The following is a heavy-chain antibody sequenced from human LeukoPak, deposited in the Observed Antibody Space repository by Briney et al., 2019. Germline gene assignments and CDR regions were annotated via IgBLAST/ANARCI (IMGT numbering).Heavy chain of an antibody. V-gene: IGHV1-46*01. CDR1: GYTFTSYY. J-gene: IGHJ6*02. CDR2: INPSGGST. CDR3: ARDLVYCGGDCYSDYYYYGMDV. Sequence: ASVKVSCKASGYTFTSYYMLWVRQAPGQGLEWMGIINPSGGSTSYAQKFQGRVTVTRDTSTSTVYMELSSLRSEDTAVYYCARDLVYCGGDCYSDYYYYGMDVWGQGTTVTVSS. D-gene: IGHD2-21*02.